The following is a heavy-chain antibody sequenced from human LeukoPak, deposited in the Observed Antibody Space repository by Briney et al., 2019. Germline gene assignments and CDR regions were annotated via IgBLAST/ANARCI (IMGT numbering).Heavy chain of an antibody. CDR2: ISNDGSNK. Sequence: GGSLRLSCAASGYTFSSYGIHWVRQAPGKGLEWVAVISNDGSNKYYADSVKGRFTISRDNSKNTLYLQMNSLRAEDTAVYYCAKETGRWELEWGQGTLVTVSS. CDR3: AKETGRWELE. D-gene: IGHD1-26*01. V-gene: IGHV3-30*18. J-gene: IGHJ4*02. CDR1: GYTFSSYG.